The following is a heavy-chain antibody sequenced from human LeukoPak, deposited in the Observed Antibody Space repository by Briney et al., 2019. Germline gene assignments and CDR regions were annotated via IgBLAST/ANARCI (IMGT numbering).Heavy chain of an antibody. CDR2: IIPILGIA. Sequence: ASVKVSCKASGGTFSSYAISWVRQAPGQGLEWMGRIIPILGIANYAQKFQGRVTITADKSTSTAYMELSSLRSEDTAVYYCARERMGYYGMDVWGQGTTVTVFS. J-gene: IGHJ6*02. CDR1: GGTFSSYA. V-gene: IGHV1-69*04. D-gene: IGHD2-8*01. CDR3: ARERMGYYGMDV.